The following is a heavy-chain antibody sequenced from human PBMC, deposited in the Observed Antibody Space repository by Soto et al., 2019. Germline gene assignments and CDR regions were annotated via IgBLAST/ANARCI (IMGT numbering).Heavy chain of an antibody. Sequence: QVQLVQSGAEVKKPGSSMKISCQSSGGIVRSDTISWVRQAPGQGPEWMGTIIPFLGVAHYAQKLQGRVTITADNSTSTAYMEMSSLMSEDTAIYYCARTPYYYNTGGYYGGLDPWGQGTLVTVPS. J-gene: IGHJ5*02. CDR3: ARTPYYYNTGGYYGGLDP. D-gene: IGHD3-22*01. CDR2: IIPFLGVA. CDR1: GGIVRSDT. V-gene: IGHV1-69*02.